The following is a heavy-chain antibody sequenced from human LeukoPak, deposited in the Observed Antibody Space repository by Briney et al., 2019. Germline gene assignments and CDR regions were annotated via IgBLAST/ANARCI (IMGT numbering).Heavy chain of an antibody. CDR1: GGSISSYY. Sequence: SETLSLTCTVSGGSISSYYWSWIRQPPGKGLEWVGYIYYSGSTNYNPSLKSRVTISVDTSKNQFSLKLTSVTAAGTAVYYCARESLGPPYYFDYWGQGTLVTVSA. J-gene: IGHJ4*02. CDR2: IYYSGST. CDR3: ARESLGPPYYFDY. D-gene: IGHD1-26*01. V-gene: IGHV4-59*12.